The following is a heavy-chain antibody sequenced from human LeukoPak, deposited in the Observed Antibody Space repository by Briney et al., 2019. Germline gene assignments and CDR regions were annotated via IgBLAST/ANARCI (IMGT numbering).Heavy chain of an antibody. CDR2: LYSDGTT. CDR3: ARGLNSVTQIMTY. Sequence: GGSLRLSCAASGFTVSTNFMSWVRQAPGKGLEWVSILYSDGTTLYADSVKGRFSISRDNSKNTLYLQMNNLRTEETAVYYCARGLNSVTQIMTYWGQGTLVTVSS. J-gene: IGHJ4*02. D-gene: IGHD3-16*01. V-gene: IGHV3-66*02. CDR1: GFTVSTNF.